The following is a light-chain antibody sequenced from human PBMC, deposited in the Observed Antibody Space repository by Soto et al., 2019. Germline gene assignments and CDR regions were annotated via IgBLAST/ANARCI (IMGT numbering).Light chain of an antibody. CDR1: SSNIGSKP. CDR2: NSY. CDR3: SSWDASLNGYV. Sequence: QSVLTQPPSASGTPGQRVTISCSGSSSNIGSKPVNWYQQLPGTVPKLLIYNSYQRPSGVPDRFSASKSGTSASLAISGLQSEDEADYYCSSWDASLNGYVFGTGTKLTVL. V-gene: IGLV1-44*01. J-gene: IGLJ1*01.